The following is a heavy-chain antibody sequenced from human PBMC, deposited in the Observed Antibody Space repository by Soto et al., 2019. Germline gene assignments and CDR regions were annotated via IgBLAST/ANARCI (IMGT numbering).Heavy chain of an antibody. CDR2: ISDSDHDT. D-gene: IGHD2-8*01. CDR3: AKDGGVSARYFDT. Sequence: EVQLLESGGGLGQPGGSLRLSCTASGFTFRKYAMSWVRQAPGKGLEWISGISDSDHDTYYADSVRGRFTISRDNSKNTLYLQMTSLRGDDTAVYYCAKDGGVSARYFDTWGQGTLVTVSS. CDR1: GFTFRKYA. J-gene: IGHJ4*02. V-gene: IGHV3-23*01.